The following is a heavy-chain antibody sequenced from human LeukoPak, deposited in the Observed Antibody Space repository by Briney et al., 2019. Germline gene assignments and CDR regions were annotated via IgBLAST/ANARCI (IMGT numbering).Heavy chain of an antibody. Sequence: ASVKVSCKASGYTFTVYYIHWVRQAPGQGLEWMGWIKPNSGVTNYAPKFQGRVTMTRDTSITTAYMELSSLISDGTAVYFCARSLGSPPDYWGQGTLVTVSS. V-gene: IGHV1-2*02. CDR2: IKPNSGVT. CDR3: ARSLGSPPDY. J-gene: IGHJ4*02. CDR1: GYTFTVYY. D-gene: IGHD2-2*03.